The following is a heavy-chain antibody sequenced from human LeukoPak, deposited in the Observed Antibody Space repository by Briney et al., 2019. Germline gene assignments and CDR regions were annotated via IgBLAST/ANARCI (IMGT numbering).Heavy chain of an antibody. CDR2: IYFTGST. V-gene: IGHV4-39*01. D-gene: IGHD5-24*01. Sequence: SETLSLTCTVSGGSISNKNFYWGWLRQPPGKGLEWVGSIYFTGSTYYHPSLESRVTISVDTSKNQFSLKVSAVTAADTAVYHCAKSRGRGSFDPWGQGTLVIVSS. J-gene: IGHJ5*02. CDR1: GGSISNKNFY. CDR3: AKSRGRGSFDP.